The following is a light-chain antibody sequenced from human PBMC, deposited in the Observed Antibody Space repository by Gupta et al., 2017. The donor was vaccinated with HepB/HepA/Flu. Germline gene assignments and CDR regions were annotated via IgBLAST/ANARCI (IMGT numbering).Light chain of an antibody. V-gene: IGKV3-11*01. CDR3: QQRSNWPLT. Sequence: LFRPYTDTKYISAGERATLSCRASQSVSSYLAWYQQKPGQAPRLLIYDASNRATGIPARFSGSGSETDFTLTISSLEPEDFAVYYCQQRSNWPLTFGGGTKVEIK. CDR1: QSVSSY. CDR2: DAS. J-gene: IGKJ4*01.